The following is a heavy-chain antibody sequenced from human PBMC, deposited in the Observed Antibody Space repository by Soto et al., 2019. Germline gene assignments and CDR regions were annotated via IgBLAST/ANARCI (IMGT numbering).Heavy chain of an antibody. D-gene: IGHD3-9*01. CDR3: ARGSYDILTGYYNDWFDP. J-gene: IGHJ5*02. V-gene: IGHV1-8*01. Sequence: QVQLVQSGAEVKKPGASVTVSCKASGYTFTSYDINWVRQATGQGLEWMGWMNPISGNTGYAQKFQGRVTMTRNTSITTAYMKLSSLRSDDTAVYYCARGSYDILTGYYNDWFDPWGQGTLVTVSS. CDR2: MNPISGNT. CDR1: GYTFTSYD.